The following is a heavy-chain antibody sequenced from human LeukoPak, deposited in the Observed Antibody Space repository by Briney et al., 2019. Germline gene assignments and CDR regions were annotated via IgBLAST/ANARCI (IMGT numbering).Heavy chain of an antibody. CDR2: IYYSGSA. Sequence: SETLSLTCTVSGASISSSSYYWGWLRQPPGKGLEWIGSIYYSGSAYYNPSLKSRVMISVDTSKNQFSLKLSSVTAADTAVYYCARPIVGATIGFDYWGQGTLVTVSS. V-gene: IGHV4-39*01. J-gene: IGHJ4*02. CDR3: ARPIVGATIGFDY. D-gene: IGHD1-26*01. CDR1: GASISSSSYY.